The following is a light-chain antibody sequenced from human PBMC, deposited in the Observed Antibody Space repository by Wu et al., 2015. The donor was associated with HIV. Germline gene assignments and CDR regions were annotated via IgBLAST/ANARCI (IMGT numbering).Light chain of an antibody. Sequence: DIQMTQSPSSLSASVGDRVTITCRASQSISSYLNWYQQKPGKAPKLLIYAASSLQSGVPSRFSGSGSGTDFTLTISSLQPEDFATYYCQQSYSTPLSTFGPGDRSWRIK. J-gene: IGKJ2*02. CDR1: QSISSY. CDR2: AAS. CDR3: QQSYSTPLST. V-gene: IGKV1-39*01.